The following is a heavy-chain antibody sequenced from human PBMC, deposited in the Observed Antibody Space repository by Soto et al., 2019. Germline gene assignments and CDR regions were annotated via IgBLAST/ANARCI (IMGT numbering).Heavy chain of an antibody. V-gene: IGHV3-30-3*01. CDR3: ARDGGYCSGGSCYPLDYFDY. CDR1: GFTFSSYA. D-gene: IGHD2-15*01. J-gene: IGHJ4*02. Sequence: GGSLRLSCAASGFTFSSYAMHWVRQAPGKGLEWVAVISYDGSNKYYADSVKGRFTISRDNSKNTLYLQMNSLRAEDTAVYYCARDGGYCSGGSCYPLDYFDYWGQGTLVTVSS. CDR2: ISYDGSNK.